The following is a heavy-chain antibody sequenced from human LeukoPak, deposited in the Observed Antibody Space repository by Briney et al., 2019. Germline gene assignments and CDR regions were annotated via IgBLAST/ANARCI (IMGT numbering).Heavy chain of an antibody. CDR1: GYTFTSYD. CDR3: ARGYFRYDILTGYQKNYYMDV. J-gene: IGHJ6*03. V-gene: IGHV1-8*01. CDR2: MNPNSGNT. Sequence: ASVKVSCKASGYTFTSYDINWVRQATGQGLEWMGWMNPNSGNTGYAQKFQGRVTMTRNTSISTAYMELSSLRSEDTAVYYCARGYFRYDILTGYQKNYYMDVWGKGTTVTISS. D-gene: IGHD3-9*01.